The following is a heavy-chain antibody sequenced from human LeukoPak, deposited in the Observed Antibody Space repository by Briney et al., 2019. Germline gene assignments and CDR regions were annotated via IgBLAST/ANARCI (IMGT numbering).Heavy chain of an antibody. Sequence: GGSLRLSCAASGFTFSSYGMHWVRQAPGKGLEWVANIKQDGSEKYYVDSVKGRFTISRDNARNSLFLQMNNLRAEDTAVYYCARTDGRVIMYYFHYWGQGNLVTVSS. V-gene: IGHV3-7*01. D-gene: IGHD3-10*01. CDR2: IKQDGSEK. J-gene: IGHJ4*02. CDR1: GFTFSSYG. CDR3: ARTDGRVIMYYFHY.